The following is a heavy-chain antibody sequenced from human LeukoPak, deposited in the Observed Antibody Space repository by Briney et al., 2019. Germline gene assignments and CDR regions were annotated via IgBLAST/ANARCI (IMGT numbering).Heavy chain of an antibody. CDR3: VKDLTETSD. Sequence: GGSLRLSCVVSGFTLSSNVVSWVRQGPGRGLEWISSVSGSGDSTYYADSVKGRFTISRDNSKNTLFLQMNSLRAEDTALYFCVKDLTETSDWGQGTQVIVSA. CDR2: VSGSGDST. D-gene: IGHD3-9*01. CDR1: GFTLSSNV. V-gene: IGHV3-23*01. J-gene: IGHJ4*02.